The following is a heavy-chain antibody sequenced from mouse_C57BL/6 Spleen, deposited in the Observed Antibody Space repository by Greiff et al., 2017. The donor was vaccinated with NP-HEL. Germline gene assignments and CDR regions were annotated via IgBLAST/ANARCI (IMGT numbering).Heavy chain of an antibody. CDR1: GFTFSSYA. J-gene: IGHJ2*01. Sequence: DVKLVESGGGLVKPGGSLKLSCAASGFTFSSYAMSWVRQTPEKRLEWVATISDGGSYTYYPDNVKGRFTISRDNAKNNLYLQMSHLKSEDTAMYYCARDRRLDYWGQGTTLTVSS. CDR2: ISDGGSYT. CDR3: ARDRRLDY. V-gene: IGHV5-4*01.